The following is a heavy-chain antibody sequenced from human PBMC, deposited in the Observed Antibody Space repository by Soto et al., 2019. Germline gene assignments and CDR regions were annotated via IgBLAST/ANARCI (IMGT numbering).Heavy chain of an antibody. CDR3: ATRHCSSTSFHYCYVYL. CDR2: LIPIFGTA. Sequence: QVQLVQSGAEVKKPGSSVKVSCKASGGTFSSYAISWVRQAPGQGLEWMGGLIPIFGTATYAQKFQGRVTITADESTSNAYMGMSSLGAEDTAVHYYATRHCSSTSFHYCYVYLWGRGNLFTFSS. CDR1: GGTFSSYA. D-gene: IGHD2-2*01. V-gene: IGHV1-69*01. J-gene: IGHJ2*01.